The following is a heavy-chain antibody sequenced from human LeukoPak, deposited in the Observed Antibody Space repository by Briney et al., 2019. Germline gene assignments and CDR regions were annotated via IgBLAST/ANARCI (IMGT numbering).Heavy chain of an antibody. CDR2: ISSSSSYI. Sequence: KTGGSLRLSCAASGFTFSNYWMNWVRQAPGKGLEWVSSISSSSSYIYYADSVKGRFTISRDNAKNSLYLQMNSLRAEDTAVYYCARDSMNDYWGQGTLVTVSS. CDR1: GFTFSNYW. CDR3: ARDSMNDY. J-gene: IGHJ4*02. D-gene: IGHD2-2*01. V-gene: IGHV3-21*01.